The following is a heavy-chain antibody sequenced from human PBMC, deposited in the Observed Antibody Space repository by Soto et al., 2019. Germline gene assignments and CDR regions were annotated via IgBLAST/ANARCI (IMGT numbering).Heavy chain of an antibody. V-gene: IGHV3-7*01. CDR1: GFTFSNYW. D-gene: IGHD3-22*01. CDR3: VRDEDQHVVNYRYVDV. Sequence: VQLVESGGGLVRPGGSLRLSCVASGFTFSNYWMSWVRQAPGKGLEWVANIKQDGSKTYYVDSVKGRFTISRDNAKNSIDLQMDSLRADDTAVYYCVRDEDQHVVNYRYVDVWGKGTTVTVSS. CDR2: IKQDGSKT. J-gene: IGHJ6*03.